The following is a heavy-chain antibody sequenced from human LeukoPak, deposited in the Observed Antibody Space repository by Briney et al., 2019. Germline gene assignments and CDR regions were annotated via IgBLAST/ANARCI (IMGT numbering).Heavy chain of an antibody. CDR3: AKDRITATPYYFDF. D-gene: IGHD1-20*01. J-gene: IGHJ4*02. Sequence: GGSLRLSCAASGFTFSSYAMSWVRQAPGKGLEWVSGISGSGGSAYYADSVKGWFTISRDNSINTLFLQMNSLRAEDSALYYCAKDRITATPYYFDFWGQGTLVTVSS. V-gene: IGHV3-23*01. CDR2: ISGSGGSA. CDR1: GFTFSSYA.